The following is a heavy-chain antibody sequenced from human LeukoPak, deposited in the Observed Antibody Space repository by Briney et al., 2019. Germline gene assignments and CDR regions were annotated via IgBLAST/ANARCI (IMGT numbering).Heavy chain of an antibody. CDR3: ARDRYSGSYWGYYFDY. Sequence: GASVKVSCKASGGTFSSYAISWVRQAPGQGLEWMGGIIPIFGTANYAQKFQGRVTITADESTSTAYMELSSLRSEDMAVYYCARDRYSGSYWGYYFDYWGQGTLVTVSS. D-gene: IGHD1-26*01. V-gene: IGHV1-69*13. CDR1: GGTFSSYA. CDR2: IIPIFGTA. J-gene: IGHJ4*02.